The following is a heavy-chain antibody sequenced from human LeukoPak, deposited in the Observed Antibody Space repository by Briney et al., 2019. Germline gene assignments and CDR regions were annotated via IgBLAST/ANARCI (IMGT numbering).Heavy chain of an antibody. CDR1: GYTFTGYY. Sequence: ASVKVSCKASGYTFTGYYMHWVRQAPGQGLEWMGWISVYNGNTNYAQKLQGRVTMTTDTSTSTAYMELRSLRSDDTAVYYCARGVGTAPFDYWGQGTLVTVSS. CDR2: ISVYNGNT. J-gene: IGHJ4*02. CDR3: ARGVGTAPFDY. D-gene: IGHD1-1*01. V-gene: IGHV1-18*04.